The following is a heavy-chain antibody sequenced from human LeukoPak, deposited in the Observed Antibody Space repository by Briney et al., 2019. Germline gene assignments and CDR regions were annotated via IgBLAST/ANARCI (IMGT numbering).Heavy chain of an antibody. Sequence: PSETLSLTCTVSGGSISSYYWSWIRQPPGKGLEWIGEINHSGSTNYNPSLKSRVTISVDTSKNQFSLKLSSVTAADTAVYYCARGRRDGYNYDYWGQGTLVTVSS. CDR1: GGSISSYY. V-gene: IGHV4-34*01. J-gene: IGHJ4*02. D-gene: IGHD5-24*01. CDR3: ARGRRDGYNYDY. CDR2: INHSGST.